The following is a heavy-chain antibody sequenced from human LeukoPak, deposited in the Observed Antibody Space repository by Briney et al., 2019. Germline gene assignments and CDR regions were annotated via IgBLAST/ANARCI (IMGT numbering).Heavy chain of an antibody. CDR3: ARGLDNCSSTSCPTSPFDY. CDR1: GGSFSGYY. D-gene: IGHD2-2*01. V-gene: IGHV4-34*01. J-gene: IGHJ4*02. CDR2: INHSGST. Sequence: SETLSLTCAVYGGSFSGYYWSWIRQPPGKGLEWVGEINHSGSTNYNPSLKSRVTISVDTSKNQISLKLSSVTAADTAVYYCARGLDNCSSTSCPTSPFDYWGQGTLVTVSS.